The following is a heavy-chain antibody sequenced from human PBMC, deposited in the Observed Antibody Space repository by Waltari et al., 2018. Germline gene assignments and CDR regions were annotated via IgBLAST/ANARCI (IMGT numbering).Heavy chain of an antibody. V-gene: IGHV4-38-2*01. CDR1: GYSISSGYY. D-gene: IGHD6-19*01. J-gene: IGHJ4*02. CDR2: IYHSGST. CDR3: ASSSGWINFDY. Sequence: QVQLQESGPGLVKPSETLSLTCAVSGYSISSGYYWGWIRQPPGKGLEWIGSIYHSGSTYYNPSIKSRVTISVDTSKNQFSLKLSSVTAADTAVYYCASSSGWINFDYWGQGTLVTVSS.